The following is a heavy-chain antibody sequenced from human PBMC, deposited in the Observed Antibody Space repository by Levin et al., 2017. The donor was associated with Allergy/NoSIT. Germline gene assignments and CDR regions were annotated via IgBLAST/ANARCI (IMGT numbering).Heavy chain of an antibody. J-gene: IGHJ4*02. Sequence: GALRLSCAASGFTFSSHAMHWVRQAPGKGLEWVAVISYDGRSQSYADSVKGRFTISRDNSKNTLFLQMNSLRGEDTAVYYCARSGGSCYCSDYWGQGTLVTVSS. CDR2: ISYDGRSQ. CDR1: GFTFSSHA. D-gene: IGHD2-15*01. V-gene: IGHV3-30*04. CDR3: ARSGGSCYCSDY.